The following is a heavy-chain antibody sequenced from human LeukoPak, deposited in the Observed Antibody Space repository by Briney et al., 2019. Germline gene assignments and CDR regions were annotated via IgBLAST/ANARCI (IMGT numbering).Heavy chain of an antibody. Sequence: ASVKVSCKASGYTFTGYYMHWVRQAPGQGLEWMGWISAYNGNTNYAQKLQGRVTMTTDTSTSTAYMELRSLRSDDTAVYYCARELPGYSSSWPPDYWGQGTLVTVSS. J-gene: IGHJ4*02. V-gene: IGHV1-18*04. CDR1: GYTFTGYY. CDR2: ISAYNGNT. D-gene: IGHD6-13*01. CDR3: ARELPGYSSSWPPDY.